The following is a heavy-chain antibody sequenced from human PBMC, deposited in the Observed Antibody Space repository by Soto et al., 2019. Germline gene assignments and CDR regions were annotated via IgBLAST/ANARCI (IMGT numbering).Heavy chain of an antibody. CDR1: GLTVISNY. V-gene: IGHV3-53*01. J-gene: IGHJ3*02. D-gene: IGHD1-1*01. Sequence: EVQLVESGGGLIQPGGSLRLSCAASGLTVISNYMTWVRQAPGKGLEWVSVIYSGGTTDYADSVKGRFTISRDTSKNTLYLQMNSLRAEDTAVYYRARASTGIGAFDIWGQGTMVTVSS. CDR2: IYSGGTT. CDR3: ARASTGIGAFDI.